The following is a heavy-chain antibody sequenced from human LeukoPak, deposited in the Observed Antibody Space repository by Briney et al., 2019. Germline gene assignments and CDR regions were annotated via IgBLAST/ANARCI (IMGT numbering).Heavy chain of an antibody. D-gene: IGHD5-18*01. CDR2: IYWNDDK. V-gene: IGHV2-5*01. CDR3: AHTTQLHLWTPRYYFDY. Sequence: SGPTLVNPTQTLTLTCTFSGFSLSTSGVGVGWIRQPPGKALEWLALIYWNDDKRYSPSLKSRLTITKDTSKNQVVLTMTNMDPVDTATYYCAHTTQLHLWTPRYYFDYWGQGTLVTVSS. J-gene: IGHJ4*02. CDR1: GFSLSTSGVG.